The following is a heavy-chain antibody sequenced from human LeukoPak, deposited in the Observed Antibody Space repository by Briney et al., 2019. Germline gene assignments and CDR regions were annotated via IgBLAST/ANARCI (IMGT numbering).Heavy chain of an antibody. J-gene: IGHJ4*02. Sequence: GGSLRLSCAASGFTFSNAWMSWVRQAPGKGLEWVGRIKSKTDGGTTDYAAPVKGRFTISRDDSKNTLYLQMNSLKTEDTAVYYCTHAYSYGTTGYWGQGTLVTVSS. CDR2: IKSKTDGGTT. CDR3: THAYSYGTTGY. V-gene: IGHV3-15*01. CDR1: GFTFSNAW. D-gene: IGHD5-18*01.